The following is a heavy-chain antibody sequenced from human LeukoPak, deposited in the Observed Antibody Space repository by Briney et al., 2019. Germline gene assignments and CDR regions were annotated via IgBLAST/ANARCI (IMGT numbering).Heavy chain of an antibody. D-gene: IGHD5-18*01. J-gene: IGHJ4*02. V-gene: IGHV1-69*05. Sequence: GASVKVSCKASGYTFSSYAISWVRQAPGQGLEWMGGIIPIFGTANYAQKFQGRVTITTDESTSTAYMELSSLRSEDTAVYYCARGGYSYPFDYWGQGTLVTVSS. CDR3: ARGGYSYPFDY. CDR1: GYTFSSYA. CDR2: IIPIFGTA.